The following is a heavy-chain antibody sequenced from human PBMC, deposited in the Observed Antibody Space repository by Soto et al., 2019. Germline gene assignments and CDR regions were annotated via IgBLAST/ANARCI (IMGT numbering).Heavy chain of an antibody. J-gene: IGHJ4*02. Sequence: QVQLQESGPGLVKPSQTLSLTCTVSGGSISSGDYYWSWIRQPPGKGLEWIGYIYYSGSTYYNPSLKSRVTISVDTSKNQFSLKLSSVTAADTAVYYCARGVEYCISTSCSDYSDYWGQGTLVTVSS. D-gene: IGHD2-2*01. CDR1: GGSISSGDYY. V-gene: IGHV4-30-4*01. CDR2: IYYSGST. CDR3: ARGVEYCISTSCSDYSDY.